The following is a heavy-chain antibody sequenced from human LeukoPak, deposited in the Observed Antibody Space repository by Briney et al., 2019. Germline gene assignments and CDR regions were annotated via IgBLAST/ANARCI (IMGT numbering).Heavy chain of an antibody. CDR2: IYPGDSDT. V-gene: IGHV5-51*01. CDR3: ARPPDCSSTSCPRGYAFDI. Sequence: GESLKISCKGSGYSFTTYWIGWVRQMPGKGLEWMGIIYPGDSDTRYSPSFQGQVTISADKSISTAYLQWSSLKASDTAMYYCARPPDCSSTSCPRGYAFDIWGQGTMVTVSS. J-gene: IGHJ3*02. CDR1: GYSFTTYW. D-gene: IGHD2-2*01.